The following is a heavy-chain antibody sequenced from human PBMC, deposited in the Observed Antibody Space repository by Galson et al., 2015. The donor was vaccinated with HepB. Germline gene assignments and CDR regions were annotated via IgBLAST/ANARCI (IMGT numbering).Heavy chain of an antibody. CDR1: GDSVSSYSAG. CDR2: TFYRSYWKT. CDR3: TQSRHLGQGSHY. D-gene: IGHD6-25*01. Sequence: AISGDSVSSYSAGYYWIRQSPSRGLEYLGRTFYRSYWKTEYALSVASRLTITPDISKNQFSLHLKSVTPDDAAVYFCTQSRHLGQGSHYRGQGIMVTVSS. J-gene: IGHJ4*02. V-gene: IGHV6-1*01.